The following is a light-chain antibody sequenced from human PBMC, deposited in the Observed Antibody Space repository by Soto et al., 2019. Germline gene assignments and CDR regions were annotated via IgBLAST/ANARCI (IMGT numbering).Light chain of an antibody. J-gene: IGKJ1*01. V-gene: IGKV3-20*01. CDR3: QQYGSSPPT. Sequence: EVVVTQSPVTLSLSPVERATLSCRASQSFRGLLAWYQQKPGQGPRLLIYGASSRATGTPDRFSGSGSGTDFTLTINRLEPEDFALHYCQQYGSSPPTFGQATKVDIK. CDR2: GAS. CDR1: QSFRGL.